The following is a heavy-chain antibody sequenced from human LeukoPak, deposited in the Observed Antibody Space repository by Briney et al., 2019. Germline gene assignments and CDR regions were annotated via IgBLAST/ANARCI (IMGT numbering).Heavy chain of an antibody. CDR3: ARVLWFGESPIDY. D-gene: IGHD3-10*01. V-gene: IGHV4-39*07. J-gene: IGHJ4*02. Sequence: SETLSLTCTVSGGSISSSSYYWGWIRQPPGKGLEWIGSIYYSGSTYYNPSLKSRVTISVDTSKNQFSLKLSSVTAADTAVYYCARVLWFGESPIDYWGQGTLVTVSS. CDR1: GGSISSSSYY. CDR2: IYYSGST.